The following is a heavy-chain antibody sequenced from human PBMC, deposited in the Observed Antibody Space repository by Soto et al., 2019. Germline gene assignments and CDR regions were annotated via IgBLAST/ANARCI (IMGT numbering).Heavy chain of an antibody. CDR1: GFTFSSYG. D-gene: IGHD1-26*01. CDR3: AIDLGPGARGALDI. J-gene: IGHJ3*02. V-gene: IGHV3-30*03. CDR2: ISYDGSNK. Sequence: QVQLVESGGGVVQPGRSLRLSCAASGFTFSSYGMHWVRQAPGKGLEWVAVISYDGSNKYYADSVKGRFTISRDNSKNMLYLQMNSLRAEDTAVHFCAIDLGPGARGALDIWGQGTMVTVSS.